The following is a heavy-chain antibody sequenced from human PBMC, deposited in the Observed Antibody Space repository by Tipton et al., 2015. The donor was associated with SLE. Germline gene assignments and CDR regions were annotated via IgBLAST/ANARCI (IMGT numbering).Heavy chain of an antibody. D-gene: IGHD1-26*01. CDR3: AREATRGHFDF. CDR2: IYTSGST. J-gene: IGHJ4*02. CDR1: GGSISSGSYY. V-gene: IGHV4-61*02. Sequence: TLSLTCTVSGGSISSGSYYWSWIRQPAGKGLEWIGRIYTSGSTNYNPPLRSRVTISVDTSKNQFSLNLNSVTAADTAVYFCAREATRGHFDFWGQGTLVTVSS.